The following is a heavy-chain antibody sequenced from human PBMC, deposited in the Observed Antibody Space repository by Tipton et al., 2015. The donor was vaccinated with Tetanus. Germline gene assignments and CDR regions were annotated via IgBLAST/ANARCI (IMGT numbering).Heavy chain of an antibody. Sequence: TLSLTCTVSGGSISSSSHYWAWIRQPPGKGLEWIGSIYYTGSTYYNPSLKSRVTISVDTSKNQFSLKLSSVTAADTAVYYCARAGGGSWGNFDYWGQGTLVTVSS. V-gene: IGHV4-39*07. CDR1: GGSISSSSHY. CDR3: ARAGGGSWGNFDY. D-gene: IGHD6-13*01. J-gene: IGHJ4*02. CDR2: IYYTGST.